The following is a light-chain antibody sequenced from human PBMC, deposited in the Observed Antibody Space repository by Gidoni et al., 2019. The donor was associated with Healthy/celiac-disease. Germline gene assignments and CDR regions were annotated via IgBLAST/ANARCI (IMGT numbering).Light chain of an antibody. CDR3: QVWDSSTVV. J-gene: IGLJ2*01. CDR1: NIGSKN. Sequence: SYELTQPLSVSVALGQTARLTCGGNNIGSKNVHWYQQKPGQAPVLVIYMDSNRPSGIPERFSGSNSGNTATLTISRAQAGDEADYYCQVWDSSTVVFGGGTKLTV. V-gene: IGLV3-9*01. CDR2: MDS.